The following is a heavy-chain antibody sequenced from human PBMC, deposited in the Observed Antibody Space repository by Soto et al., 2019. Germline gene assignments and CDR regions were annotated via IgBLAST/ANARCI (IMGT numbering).Heavy chain of an antibody. Sequence: SGTLSLTCATCGDSVSSTSAAWNWIRQSPSRGLEWLGRTYYRSKWYNDYAVSVKSRITINPDTSKNQFSLQLNSVTPEDTAVYYCARGAYCSGGSCYWWFDPWGQGTLVTV. CDR1: GDSVSSTSAA. V-gene: IGHV6-1*01. J-gene: IGHJ5*02. CDR2: TYYRSKWYN. CDR3: ARGAYCSGGSCYWWFDP. D-gene: IGHD2-15*01.